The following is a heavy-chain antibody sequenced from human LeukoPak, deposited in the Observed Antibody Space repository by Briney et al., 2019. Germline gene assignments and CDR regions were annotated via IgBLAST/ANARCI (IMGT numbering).Heavy chain of an antibody. CDR2: ISWNSGSI. J-gene: IGHJ4*02. CDR1: GFTFDDYA. CDR3: AKDIHYYDSSGYQDY. Sequence: GGSLRLSCAASGFTFDDYAMHWVRQAPGKGLEWVSGISWNSGSIDYADSVKGRFTISRDNAKNSLYLQMNSLRAEDTALYYCAKDIHYYDSSGYQDYWGQGTLVTVSS. V-gene: IGHV3-9*01. D-gene: IGHD3-22*01.